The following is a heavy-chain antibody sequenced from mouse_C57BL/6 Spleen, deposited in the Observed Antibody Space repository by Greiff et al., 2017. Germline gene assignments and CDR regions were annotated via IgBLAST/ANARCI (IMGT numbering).Heavy chain of an antibody. CDR3: AKTGLYGSMDY. D-gene: IGHD1-1*01. J-gene: IGHJ4*01. CDR1: GYSITSGYD. Sequence: EVQGVESGPGMVKPSQSLSLTCTVTGYSITSGYDWHWIRHFPGNKLEWMGYISYSGSTNYNPSLKSRISITHDTSKNHFFLKLNSVTTEDTATYYCAKTGLYGSMDYWGQGTSVTVSS. V-gene: IGHV3-1*01. CDR2: ISYSGST.